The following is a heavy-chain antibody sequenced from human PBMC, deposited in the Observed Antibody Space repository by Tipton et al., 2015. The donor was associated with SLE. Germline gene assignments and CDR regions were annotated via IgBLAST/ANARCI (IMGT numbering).Heavy chain of an antibody. V-gene: IGHV3-7*01. CDR3: ASGNYEGSFDY. J-gene: IGHJ4*02. CDR2: IKQDGSEK. D-gene: IGHD1-7*01. Sequence: GSLRLSCAASGFTFSSYWMSWVRQAPGKGLEWVANIKQDGSEKYYVDSVKGRFTISRDNAKNLLYLQMNSLRAEDTAVYYCASGNYEGSFDYWGQGTLVTVSS. CDR1: GFTFSSYW.